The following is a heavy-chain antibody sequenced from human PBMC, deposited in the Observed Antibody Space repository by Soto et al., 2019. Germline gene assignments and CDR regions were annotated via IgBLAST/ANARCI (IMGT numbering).Heavy chain of an antibody. D-gene: IGHD1-1*01. CDR1: GASISGFY. Sequence: SETLSLTCTVSGASISGFYWSWIRKSAGKGLEWIGRIYATGTTDYNPSLKSRVMMSVDTSKKQFSLKLRSVTAADTAVYYCVRDGTKTLRDWFDPWGQGIAVTVS. CDR3: VRDGTKTLRDWFDP. V-gene: IGHV4-4*07. J-gene: IGHJ5*02. CDR2: IYATGTT.